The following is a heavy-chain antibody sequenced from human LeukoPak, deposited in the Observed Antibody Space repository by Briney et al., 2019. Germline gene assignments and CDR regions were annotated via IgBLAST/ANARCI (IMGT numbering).Heavy chain of an antibody. Sequence: GRSLRLSCAASGFTFSSYGMHWVRQAPGKGLEWVAVIWYDGSNKYYADSVKGRFTISRDNSKNTLYLQMNSLRAEDTAVYYRARDGGDSSGYYEDAFDIWGQGTMVTVSS. CDR2: IWYDGSNK. J-gene: IGHJ3*02. D-gene: IGHD3-22*01. V-gene: IGHV3-33*01. CDR1: GFTFSSYG. CDR3: ARDGGDSSGYYEDAFDI.